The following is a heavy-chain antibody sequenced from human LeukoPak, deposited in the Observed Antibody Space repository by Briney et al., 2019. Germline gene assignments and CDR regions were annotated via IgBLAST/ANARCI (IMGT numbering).Heavy chain of an antibody. CDR3: ARDGVPVAGAIDY. V-gene: IGHV3-53*01. CDR1: GFTFSNHG. J-gene: IGHJ4*02. Sequence: GASLRLSCAASGFTFSNHGMTSVRQAPGKGLEWVSVIYSGGSTYYADSVKGRFSISRDNSKNTLYLQMNSLRAEDTAMYYCARDGVPVAGAIDYWGQGTLVTVSS. D-gene: IGHD6-19*01. CDR2: IYSGGST.